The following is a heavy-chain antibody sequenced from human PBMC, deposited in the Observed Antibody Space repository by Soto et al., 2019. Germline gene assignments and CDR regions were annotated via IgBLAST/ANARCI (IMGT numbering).Heavy chain of an antibody. CDR3: ASTSGHYYDSSGYYPVLVFDY. V-gene: IGHV3-53*01. D-gene: IGHD3-22*01. J-gene: IGHJ4*02. CDR1: GFTVSSNY. CDR2: IYSGGST. Sequence: HPGGSLRLSCAASGFTVSSNYMSWVRQAPGKGLEWVSVIYSGGSTYYADSVKGRFTISRDNSKNTLYLQMNSLRAEDTAVYYCASTSGHYYDSSGYYPVLVFDYWGQGTRVTVSS.